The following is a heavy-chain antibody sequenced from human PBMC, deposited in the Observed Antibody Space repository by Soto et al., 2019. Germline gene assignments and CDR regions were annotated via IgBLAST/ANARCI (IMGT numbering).Heavy chain of an antibody. CDR2: ISATVGNT. CDR3: ASYCTGKCNDRHSAY. J-gene: IGHJ4*02. CDR1: GFIFNTYS. D-gene: IGHD2-8*02. Sequence: EVQLLQSGGGLVQPGGSLRLSCAASGFIFNTYSMNWVRQAPGKGLEWVSSISATVGNTFYADSVKGRFSISRDNSKNMLYLQMNSLRAEDTAVYYCASYCTGKCNDRHSAYWGQGSLVTVSS. V-gene: IGHV3-23*01.